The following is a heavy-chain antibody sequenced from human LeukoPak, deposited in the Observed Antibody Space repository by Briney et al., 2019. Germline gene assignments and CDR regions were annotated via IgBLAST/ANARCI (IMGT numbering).Heavy chain of an antibody. D-gene: IGHD2-2*01. V-gene: IGHV4-59*01. Sequence: SETLSLTCTVSGGSISTYYWSWIRQPPGKGLEWIGYIYYSANTNYNPSLKSRVTISLDTSKNQFSLKLSSVTAADMALYYCARGTPYYDYWGQGTLVTVSS. CDR3: ARGTPYYDY. CDR2: IYYSANT. CDR1: GGSISTYY. J-gene: IGHJ4*02.